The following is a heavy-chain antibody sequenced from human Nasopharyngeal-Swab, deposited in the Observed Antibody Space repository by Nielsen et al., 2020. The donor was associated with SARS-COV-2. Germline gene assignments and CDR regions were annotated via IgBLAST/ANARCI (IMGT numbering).Heavy chain of an antibody. Sequence: SETLSLTCTVSGGSISSSSYYWSWIRQPPGKGLEWIGYIYYSGSTNYNPSLKSRVTISVDTSKNQFSLKLSSVTAADTAVYYCARDMGESSGWPDPFDYWGQGTLVTVSS. J-gene: IGHJ4*02. V-gene: IGHV4-61*01. CDR3: ARDMGESSGWPDPFDY. D-gene: IGHD6-19*01. CDR1: GGSISSSSYY. CDR2: IYYSGST.